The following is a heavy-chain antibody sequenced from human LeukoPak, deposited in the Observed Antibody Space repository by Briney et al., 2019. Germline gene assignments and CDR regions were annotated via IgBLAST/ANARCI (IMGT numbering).Heavy chain of an antibody. J-gene: IGHJ5*02. CDR1: GGSISSGDYY. CDR3: ARGGLVRPENWFDP. CDR2: IYYSGST. D-gene: IGHD6-19*01. V-gene: IGHV4-30-4*01. Sequence: SETLSLTCTVSGGSISSGDYYWSWIRQPPGKGLEWIGYIYYSGSTYYNPSLKSRVTISVDTSKNQFSLKLSSVTAADTAAYYCARGGLVRPENWFDPWGQGTLVTVSS.